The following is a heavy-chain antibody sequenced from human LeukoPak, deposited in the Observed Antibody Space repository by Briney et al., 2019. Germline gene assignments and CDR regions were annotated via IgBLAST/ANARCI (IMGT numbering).Heavy chain of an antibody. D-gene: IGHD3-16*01. J-gene: IGHJ6*03. CDR3: ARGHGLGVYYYYYMDV. CDR1: GGSFSGYY. CDR2: INHSGST. Sequence: SETLSLTCAVYGGSFSGYYWSWIRQPPGKGLEWIGEINHSGSTNYNPSLKSRVTISVDTSKNQFSLKLSSVTAADTAVYYCARGHGLGVYYYYYMDVWAKGPAVTVSS. V-gene: IGHV4-34*01.